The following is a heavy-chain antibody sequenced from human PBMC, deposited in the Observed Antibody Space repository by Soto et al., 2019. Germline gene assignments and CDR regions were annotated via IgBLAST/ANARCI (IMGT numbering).Heavy chain of an antibody. V-gene: IGHV3-23*01. CDR1: GFTFSSYA. CDR3: AKDRRGYSYGYMNWFDP. D-gene: IGHD5-18*01. J-gene: IGHJ5*02. CDR2: ISGSGGST. Sequence: EVQLLESGGGLVQPGGSLRLSCAASGFTFSSYAMSWVRQAPGKGLEWVSAISGSGGSTYYADSVKGRFTISRDNSENTLYLQMNSLRAEDTAVYYCAKDRRGYSYGYMNWFDPWGQGTLVTVSS.